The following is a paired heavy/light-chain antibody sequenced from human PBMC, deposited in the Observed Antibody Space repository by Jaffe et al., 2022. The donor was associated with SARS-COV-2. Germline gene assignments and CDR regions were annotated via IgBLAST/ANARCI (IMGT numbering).Light chain of an antibody. CDR2: ETS. CDR1: QNINNY. J-gene: IGKJ5*01. Sequence: EIVLTQSPVTLSLSPGERATLSCRASQNINNYLAWYQQKPGQAPRLLIYETSNRATGIPARFSGSGSGTDFTLTISSLEPEDFAVYYCQQRTNIITFGQGTRLEIK. CDR3: QQRTNIIT. V-gene: IGKV3-11*01.
Heavy chain of an antibody. CDR3: AHRDGYNYYAFDI. V-gene: IGHV2-5*01. CDR1: GFSLTTSGVG. J-gene: IGHJ3*02. Sequence: QITLKESGPTLVKPTQTLTLTCTLSGFSLTTSGVGVGWIRQPPGKALEWLALIYWNDDKYYRPSLKSRLTITKDISKNQVVLTMTNTDPVDTATYYCAHRDGYNYYAFDIWGQGTMVTVSS. D-gene: IGHD5-12*01. CDR2: IYWNDDK.